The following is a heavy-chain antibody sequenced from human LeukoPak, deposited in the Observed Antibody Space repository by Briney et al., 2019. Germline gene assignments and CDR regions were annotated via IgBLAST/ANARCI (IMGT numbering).Heavy chain of an antibody. CDR2: ISSSSSYI. J-gene: IGHJ6*03. V-gene: IGHV3-21*01. CDR3: ARGGVGVVVPAAIGPPLYYYYMDV. D-gene: IGHD2-2*02. CDR1: GFTFSSYS. Sequence: GGSLRLSCAASGFTFSSYSMNWVRQAPGKGLEWVSSISSSSSYIYYADSVKGRFTISRDNAKNSLYLQMNSLRAEDTAVYYCARGGVGVVVPAAIGPPLYYYYMDVWGKGTTVTISS.